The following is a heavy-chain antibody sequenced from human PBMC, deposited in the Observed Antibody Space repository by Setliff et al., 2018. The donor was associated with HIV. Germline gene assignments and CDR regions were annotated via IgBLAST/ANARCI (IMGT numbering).Heavy chain of an antibody. CDR2: IYPGDSDT. CDR1: GYSFTSYW. Sequence: GESLKISCRGSGYSFTSYWIAWLRQMPGKGLECVGIIYPGDSDTRNSPSFQGQVTISADKSLSTAYLQWSSLKASDTAMYYCARFSKYYDFWTPDYWGQGTLFTVSS. V-gene: IGHV5-51*01. D-gene: IGHD3-3*01. CDR3: ARFSKYYDFWTPDY. J-gene: IGHJ4*02.